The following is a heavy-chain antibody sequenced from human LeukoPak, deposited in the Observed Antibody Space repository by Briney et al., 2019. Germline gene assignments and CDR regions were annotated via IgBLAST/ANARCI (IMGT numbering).Heavy chain of an antibody. CDR3: ARSGSTVVTPSPVT. Sequence: GGSLRLSCAASGFTFSNYWMHWVRQAPGKGLVWVSRINSDGSSTSYADSVKGRFTISRDNAKNTLYLQMNSLRAEDTAVYYCARSGSTVVTPSPVTWGQGTLVTVSS. D-gene: IGHD4-23*01. V-gene: IGHV3-74*01. CDR1: GFTFSNYW. CDR2: INSDGSST. J-gene: IGHJ5*02.